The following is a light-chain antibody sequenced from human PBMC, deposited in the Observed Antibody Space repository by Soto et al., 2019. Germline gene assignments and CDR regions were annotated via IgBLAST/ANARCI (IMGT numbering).Light chain of an antibody. CDR2: GNS. Sequence: QPVLTQPPSVSGAPGQRVTISCTGSSSNIGAGYDVHWYQQLPGTAPKLLIYGNSNRPSGVPYRFSGSKTGTSASLAITGLQADDEDDYYCQSYDSGLSGYVFGTGTKLTVL. CDR3: QSYDSGLSGYV. J-gene: IGLJ1*01. CDR1: SSNIGAGYD. V-gene: IGLV1-40*01.